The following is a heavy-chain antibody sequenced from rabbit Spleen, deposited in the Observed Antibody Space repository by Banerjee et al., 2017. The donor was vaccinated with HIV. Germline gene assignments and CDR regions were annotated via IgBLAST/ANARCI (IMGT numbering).Heavy chain of an antibody. CDR1: GLDLSNNFW. J-gene: IGHJ4*01. CDR3: ARDAAGREDFNL. V-gene: IGHV1S40*01. Sequence: QSLEESGGDLVKPGASLTLTCKASGLDLSNNFWMCWVRQAPGKGLEWIACIDVTKSGRTYYTTWAKGRFTISETSSTTVTLQMTSLTAADTATYFCARDAAGREDFNLWGQGTLVTVS. CDR2: IDVTKSGRT. D-gene: IGHD4-2*01.